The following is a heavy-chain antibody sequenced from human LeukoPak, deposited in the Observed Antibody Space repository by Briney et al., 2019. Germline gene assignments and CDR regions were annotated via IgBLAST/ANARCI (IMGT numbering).Heavy chain of an antibody. D-gene: IGHD3-22*01. J-gene: IGHJ4*02. V-gene: IGHV3-23*01. Sequence: PGGSLRLSCAASGFTFSSYAMSWVRQAPGKGLEWVSAISGSGGSTYYADSVKGRFTISRDNSKNTLYLQMNSLRAEDTAVYYCARDGFLIMSSGLLDYWGQGTLVTVSS. CDR3: ARDGFLIMSSGLLDY. CDR2: ISGSGGST. CDR1: GFTFSSYA.